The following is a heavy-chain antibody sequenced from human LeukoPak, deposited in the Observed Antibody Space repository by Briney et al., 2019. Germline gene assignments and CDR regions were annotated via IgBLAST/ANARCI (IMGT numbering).Heavy chain of an antibody. J-gene: IGHJ3*02. D-gene: IGHD2-2*01. CDR3: ARDSSSRVAFDI. V-gene: IGHV3-20*04. CDR1: GFTFDDYG. Sequence: GGSLRLSCAASGFTFDDYGMSWVRQAPGKGLEWVAGIHWNGGSTGYVDSVKGRFTISRDNAKNSLYLQMNSLRAEDTAVYYCARDSSSRVAFDIWGQGTMVTVSS. CDR2: IHWNGGST.